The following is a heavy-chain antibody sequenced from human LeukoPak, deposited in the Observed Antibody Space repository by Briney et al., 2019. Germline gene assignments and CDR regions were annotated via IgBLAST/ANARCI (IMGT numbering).Heavy chain of an antibody. Sequence: PSETLSLTCTVSGGSISGYSWSWIRQPPGKGLQWIGEINHSGSTNYTPSLKSRVTISLDTSRNQFSLKLTSVTAADTAVYYCASTERCSTTCPLDYWGQGTLVTVSS. J-gene: IGHJ4*02. CDR1: GGSISGYS. V-gene: IGHV4-34*01. CDR2: INHSGST. D-gene: IGHD2-2*01. CDR3: ASTERCSTTCPLDY.